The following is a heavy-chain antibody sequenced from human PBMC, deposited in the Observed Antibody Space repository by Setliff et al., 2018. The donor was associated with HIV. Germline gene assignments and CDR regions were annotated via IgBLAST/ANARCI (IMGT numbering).Heavy chain of an antibody. Sequence: PSETLSLTCTVSGGSISSGGYYWSWIRQHPGKGLEWIGYIYNSGSSDDNPSLKSRVILSVDTSKNQFSLNLRLVTAADTAVYYCARGWGSSSSWYHWGQGSLVTVSS. CDR2: IYNSGSS. J-gene: IGHJ5*02. D-gene: IGHD6-13*01. CDR1: GGSISSGGYY. V-gene: IGHV4-31*03. CDR3: ARGWGSSSSWYH.